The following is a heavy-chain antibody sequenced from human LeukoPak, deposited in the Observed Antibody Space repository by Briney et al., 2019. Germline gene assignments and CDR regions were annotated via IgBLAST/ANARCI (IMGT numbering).Heavy chain of an antibody. CDR2: IRSSGSTI. CDR1: GFIFSNYE. J-gene: IGHJ4*01. Sequence: QPGGSLRLSCVASGFIFSNYEMTWVRQAPGKGLEWVSYIRSSGSTIYYADSVQGRFTISRDNAKNSLYLQMNSLRAEDTGVYYCARGPRDPSGYCSRGTCSPTYEVWGHGTLVTVSS. D-gene: IGHD2-15*01. V-gene: IGHV3-48*03. CDR3: ARGPRDPSGYCSRGTCSPTYEV.